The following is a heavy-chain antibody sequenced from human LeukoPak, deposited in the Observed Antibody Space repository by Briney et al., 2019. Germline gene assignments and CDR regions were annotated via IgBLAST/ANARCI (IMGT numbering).Heavy chain of an antibody. V-gene: IGHV5-51*01. J-gene: IGHJ4*02. CDR3: ESGRGYCTSSSCYDFDY. CDR2: IYPGDSET. Sequence: PGESLKISCTGSAYSFSTYWIAWVRQMPGKGLEWMGIIYPGDSETTYSPSFQGQVTISADKSITTTYLQWSILKASDTAMYYCESGRGYCTSSSCYDFDYWGQGTLVTVPS. D-gene: IGHD2-2*01. CDR1: AYSFSTYW.